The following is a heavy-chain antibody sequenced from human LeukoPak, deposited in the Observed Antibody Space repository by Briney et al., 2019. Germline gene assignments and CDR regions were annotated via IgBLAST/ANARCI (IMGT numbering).Heavy chain of an antibody. Sequence: GGSLRLSCAASGFTFSSYGMHWVRQAPGKGLEWVAVIWYDGSNKYYAGSVKGRFTISRDNSKNTLSLQMDSLRAEDTAVYYCARQTVAADYWGQGTLVTVSS. CDR1: GFTFSSYG. V-gene: IGHV3-33*01. CDR2: IWYDGSNK. J-gene: IGHJ4*02. CDR3: ARQTVAADY. D-gene: IGHD6-19*01.